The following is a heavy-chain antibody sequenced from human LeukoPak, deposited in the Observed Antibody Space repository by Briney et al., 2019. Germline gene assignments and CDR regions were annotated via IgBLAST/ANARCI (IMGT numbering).Heavy chain of an antibody. D-gene: IGHD6-19*01. CDR2: ISSSGSTI. CDR3: ARDCSIVVAKGWFDP. J-gene: IGHJ5*02. Sequence: GGSLRLSCAASGFTFSDYYMTWIRQAPGKGLEWVSYISSSGSTIYYADSVKGRFTISRDNAKNSLYLQMNSLRAEDTAVYYCARDCSIVVAKGWFDPWGQGTLVTVSS. V-gene: IGHV3-11*01. CDR1: GFTFSDYY.